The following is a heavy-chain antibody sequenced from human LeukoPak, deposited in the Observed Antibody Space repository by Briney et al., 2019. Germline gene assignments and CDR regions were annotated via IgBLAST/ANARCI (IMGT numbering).Heavy chain of an antibody. J-gene: IGHJ3*02. CDR2: ISSSSSTI. V-gene: IGHV3-48*04. Sequence: GGSLRLSCAASGFTFSSYSMNWVRQAPGKGLEWVSYISSSSSTIYYADSVKGRFTISRDNAKNSLYLQMNSLRAEDTAVYYCARVDYGDPARRAFGIWGQGTMVTVSS. D-gene: IGHD4-17*01. CDR1: GFTFSSYS. CDR3: ARVDYGDPARRAFGI.